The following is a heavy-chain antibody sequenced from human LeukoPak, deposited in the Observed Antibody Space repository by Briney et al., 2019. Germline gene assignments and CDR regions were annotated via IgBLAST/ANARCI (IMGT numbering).Heavy chain of an antibody. Sequence: PSETLSLTCTVSGGSISSSNYYWRWIRQPPGKGLVRIGYIYYSGSTNYNPSLKSRVTISVDTSKNQFSLKLSSVTAADTAVYYCARLDSEIVVVPAAPDAFDIWGQGTMVTVSS. CDR1: GGSISSSNYY. CDR2: IYYSGST. CDR3: ARLDSEIVVVPAAPDAFDI. D-gene: IGHD2-2*01. J-gene: IGHJ3*02. V-gene: IGHV4-61*05.